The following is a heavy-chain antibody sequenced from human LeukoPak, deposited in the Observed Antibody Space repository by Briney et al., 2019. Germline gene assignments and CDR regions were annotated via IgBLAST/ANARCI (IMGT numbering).Heavy chain of an antibody. V-gene: IGHV4-39*01. CDR1: GDSVRNDFYY. J-gene: IGHJ4*02. CDR2: LSHAGNT. CDR3: ARHNAPRRVGFDF. Sequence: PSETLSLTCSVSGDSVRNDFYYWGWIRQPPGKGLEWVACLSHAGNTWYNPSLESRLSISVDTSKNQFSLKFSSVTAADTALYWCARHNAPRRVGFDFWGQGILVTVSS. D-gene: IGHD2-2*01.